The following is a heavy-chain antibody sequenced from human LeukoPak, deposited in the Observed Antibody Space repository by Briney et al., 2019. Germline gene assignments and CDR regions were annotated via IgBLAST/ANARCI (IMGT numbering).Heavy chain of an antibody. CDR2: ISAGGGST. J-gene: IGHJ4*02. V-gene: IGHV3-23*01. CDR3: AKDAAGPEY. CDR1: GFTFNNYA. Sequence: SGGSLRLSCAASGFTFNNYAMNWVRQAPGKGLFWVSGISAGGGSTYYADSVKGRFTISRDNSRNTLYLQMNSLRAEDTAVYYCAKDAAGPEYWGQGTLVTVSS. D-gene: IGHD6-13*01.